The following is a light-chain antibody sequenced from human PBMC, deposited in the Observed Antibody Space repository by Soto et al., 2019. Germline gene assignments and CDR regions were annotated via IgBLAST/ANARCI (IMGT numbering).Light chain of an antibody. CDR3: QQYNSYSFWT. CDR2: KAS. J-gene: IGKJ1*01. V-gene: IGKV1-5*03. CDR1: QSISSW. Sequence: DIQMTQSPSTLSASVGDRVTITCRASQSISSWLAWYQQKPGKALKLLIYKASSLESGVPSRFSGSGSGTEFTLTISSLPPDDFAPYYCQQYNSYSFWTFGQGKKVEI.